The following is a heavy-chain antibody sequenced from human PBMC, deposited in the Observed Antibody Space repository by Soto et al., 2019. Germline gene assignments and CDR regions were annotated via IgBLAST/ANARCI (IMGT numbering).Heavy chain of an antibody. J-gene: IGHJ6*02. CDR1: LLSPTPRKIS. Sequence: GPTPVNHTWPLLHTSTSSLLSPTPRKISTGEKNLPRAKALEWLAHIFSDNERSYSTSLQGRLTISKDTSGSQVVLSMTNVDPVDTATYYCARMKGDSYQFYYAMDVWGQGTTVSVSS. D-gene: IGHD2-21*02. CDR2: IFSDNER. V-gene: IGHV2-26*03. CDR3: ARMKGDSYQFYYAMDV.